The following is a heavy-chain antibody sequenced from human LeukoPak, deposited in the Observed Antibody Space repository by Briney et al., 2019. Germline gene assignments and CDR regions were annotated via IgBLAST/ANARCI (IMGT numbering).Heavy chain of an antibody. J-gene: IGHJ4*02. V-gene: IGHV3-21*01. CDR2: FSGSGNNR. D-gene: IGHD4-17*01. CDR1: GFTFSSYG. CDR3: ARQGNGDYPFDF. Sequence: GGSLRLSCAASGFTFSSYGMSWVRQAPGKGLEWVSAFSGSGNNRYYADSLKGRFTVSRDNARDSLYLQMSSLRAEDTAVYYCARQGNGDYPFDFWGQGTLVTVSS.